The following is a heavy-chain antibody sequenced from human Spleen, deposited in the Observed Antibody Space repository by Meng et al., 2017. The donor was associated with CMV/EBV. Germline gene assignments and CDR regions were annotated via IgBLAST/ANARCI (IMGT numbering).Heavy chain of an antibody. CDR3: ARDRAAARFVSGQTFDP. CDR2: ISFDGSNE. D-gene: IGHD6-6*01. V-gene: IGHV3-30-3*01. J-gene: IGHJ5*02. CDR1: GFTFSSYT. Sequence: GGSLRLSCAASGFTFSSYTMHWVRQAPGKGLEWVAVISFDGSNEYYADSVKGRFTISKDNSKNTLYLQMNSLRAEDTAVYSCARDRAAARFVSGQTFDPWGHGTLVTVSS.